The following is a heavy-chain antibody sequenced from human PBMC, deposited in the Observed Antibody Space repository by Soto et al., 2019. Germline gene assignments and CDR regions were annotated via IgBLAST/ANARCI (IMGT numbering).Heavy chain of an antibody. CDR2: INAGNGNT. D-gene: IGHD2-15*01. V-gene: IGHV1-3*01. CDR1: GYTFTSYA. J-gene: IGHJ4*02. Sequence: ASVKVSCKASGYTFTSYAMHWVRQAPGQRLEWMGWINAGNGNTKYSQKFQGRVTITRDTSASTAYMELSSLRSEDTAVYYCARALGYCSGGSCYPNDYWGQGNLVTVSS. CDR3: ARALGYCSGGSCYPNDY.